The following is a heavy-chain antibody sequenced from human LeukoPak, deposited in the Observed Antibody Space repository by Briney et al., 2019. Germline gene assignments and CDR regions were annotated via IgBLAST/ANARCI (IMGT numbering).Heavy chain of an antibody. J-gene: IGHJ5*02. CDR3: ARLVKGNWFDP. Sequence: PGGSLRLSCAASGFTVSSNYMSGVRQAPGKGLEGVSVIYSGGSTYYADSVKGRFTISRDNSKNTLYLQMNSLRAEDTAVYYCARLVKGNWFDPWGQGTLVTVSS. V-gene: IGHV3-66*04. CDR2: IYSGGST. CDR1: GFTVSSNY. D-gene: IGHD2-2*01.